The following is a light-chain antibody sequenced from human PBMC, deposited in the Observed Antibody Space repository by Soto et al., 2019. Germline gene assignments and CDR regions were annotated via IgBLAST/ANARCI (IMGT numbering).Light chain of an antibody. CDR2: MVS. V-gene: IGKV1-5*03. J-gene: IGKJ1*01. Sequence: DIQMTQSPSTLSASVGDRVTITCRASQTLSDYLAWYQQKPGKAPKFLIYMVSTLDSGVPSRFSGAGSGTEFSLTISSLQPDDFATYYCQQYKSYPWTFGQGTKVEIK. CDR3: QQYKSYPWT. CDR1: QTLSDY.